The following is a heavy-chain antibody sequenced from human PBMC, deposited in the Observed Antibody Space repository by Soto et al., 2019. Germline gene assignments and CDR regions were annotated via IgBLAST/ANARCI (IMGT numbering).Heavy chain of an antibody. J-gene: IGHJ6*03. CDR1: DLTFRGYD. CDR2: INHSGST. D-gene: IGHD2-15*01. Sequence: PLVTLRLPCAFFDLTFRGYDWRLILKTPGKGLEWIGEINHSGSTNYNPSLKSRVTISVDTSKNQFSLKLSSVTAADTAVYYCARVGCGGGSCYHYYYSYMDVWGKGTTVTVSS. V-gene: IGHV4-34*01. CDR3: ARVGCGGGSCYHYYYSYMDV.